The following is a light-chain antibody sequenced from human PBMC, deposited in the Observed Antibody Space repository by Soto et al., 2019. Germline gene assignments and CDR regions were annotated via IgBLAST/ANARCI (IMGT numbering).Light chain of an antibody. CDR2: ATS. J-gene: IGKJ3*01. CDR3: QMSYSRSTSA. CDR1: QTPRTF. Sequence: DIQMTQSPSSLSASVGDRVTITCRASQTPRTFLNWYQQKPGKAPKLLIYATSTLQSGVPSRFSGRDSGADFTLTINNLQPEDFATYFCQMSYSRSTSAFGPGTKVDIK. V-gene: IGKV1-39*01.